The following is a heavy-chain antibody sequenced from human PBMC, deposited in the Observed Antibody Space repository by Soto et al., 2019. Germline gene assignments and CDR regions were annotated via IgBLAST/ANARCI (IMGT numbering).Heavy chain of an antibody. CDR2: IYYSGST. J-gene: IGHJ6*02. V-gene: IGHV4-31*03. CDR3: ARGRVPAAIRSPYYYGMDV. Sequence: PSETLSLTCTVSGGSISSGGYYWSWIRQHPGKGLEWIGYIYYSGSTYYNPSLKSRVTISVDTSKNQFSLKLSYVTAADTAVYYCARGRVPAAIRSPYYYGMDVWGQGTTVTVSS. D-gene: IGHD2-2*01. CDR1: GGSISSGGYY.